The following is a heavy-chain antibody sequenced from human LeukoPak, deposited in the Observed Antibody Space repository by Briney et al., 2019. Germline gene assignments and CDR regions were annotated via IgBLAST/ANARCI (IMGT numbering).Heavy chain of an antibody. CDR3: ARGWSKGDTVDTAKRYYYGMDV. CDR2: INPSGGST. CDR1: GYTFTSYY. D-gene: IGHD5-18*01. Sequence: GASVKVSCKASGYTFTSYYMHWVRQAPGQGLEWMGIINPSGGSTSYAQRFQGRVTMTRDTSTSTVYMELSSLRSEDTAVYYCARGWSKGDTVDTAKRYYYGMDVWGQGTTVTVSS. J-gene: IGHJ6*02. V-gene: IGHV1-46*01.